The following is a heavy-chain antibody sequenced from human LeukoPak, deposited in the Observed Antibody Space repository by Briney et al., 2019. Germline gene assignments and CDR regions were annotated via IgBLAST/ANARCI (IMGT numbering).Heavy chain of an antibody. V-gene: IGHV4-4*07. D-gene: IGHD6-19*01. J-gene: IGHJ4*02. Sequence: KPSETLSLTCTVSGGSISSYYWSWIRQPAGKRLEWIGRIYTSGSTNYNPSLKSRVTMSVDTSKNQFSLKLSSVTAADTAVYYCARDGYSSGWYYFDYWGQGTLVTVSS. CDR2: IYTSGST. CDR3: ARDGYSSGWYYFDY. CDR1: GGSISSYY.